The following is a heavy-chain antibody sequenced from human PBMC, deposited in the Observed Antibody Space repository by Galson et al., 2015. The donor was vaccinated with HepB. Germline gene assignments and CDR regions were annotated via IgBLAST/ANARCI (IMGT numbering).Heavy chain of an antibody. J-gene: IGHJ6*02. CDR1: GFTFEDYA. V-gene: IGHV3-9*01. CDR3: AQDLTYYYGSGSYFVGMDI. D-gene: IGHD3-10*01. CDR2: ISWNSDFT. Sequence: SLRLSCAASGFTFEDYAMHWVRQVPGKGLEWVSGISWNSDFTGYADSVRGRFTISRDNAKYSLYLQMNSLRAEDTALYYYAQDLTYYYGSGSYFVGMDIWGQGTTVTVSS.